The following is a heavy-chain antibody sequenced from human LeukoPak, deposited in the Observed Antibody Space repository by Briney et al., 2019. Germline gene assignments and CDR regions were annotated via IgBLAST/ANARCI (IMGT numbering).Heavy chain of an antibody. Sequence: PSETLSLTCAVYGGSSSGYYWSWIRQPPGKGLEWIGEINHSGSTNYNPSLKSRVTISVDTSKNQFSLKLSSVTAADTAVYYCARGRQQWLVWGASPGTLFDPWGQGTLVTVSS. CDR1: GGSSSGYY. D-gene: IGHD6-19*01. CDR2: INHSGST. V-gene: IGHV4-34*01. CDR3: ARGRQQWLVWGASPGTLFDP. J-gene: IGHJ5*02.